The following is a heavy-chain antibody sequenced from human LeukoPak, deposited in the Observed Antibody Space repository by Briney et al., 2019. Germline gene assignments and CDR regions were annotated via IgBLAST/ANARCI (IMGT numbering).Heavy chain of an antibody. CDR3: TTVSYYDSSGYGY. V-gene: IGHV3-15*01. CDR2: IQSKADTGTI. J-gene: IGHJ4*02. CDR1: GFTFSNVW. Sequence: GGSLRLSCEASGFTFSNVWMSWVRQARGKGLEWVGRIQSKADTGTIEYAATVKGRFTISRDESKNTLYLQMNSLKTEDTAVYYCTTVSYYDSSGYGYWGQGTLVTVSS. D-gene: IGHD3-22*01.